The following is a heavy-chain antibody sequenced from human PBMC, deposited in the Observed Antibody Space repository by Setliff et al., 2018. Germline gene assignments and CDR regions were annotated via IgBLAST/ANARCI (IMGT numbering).Heavy chain of an antibody. D-gene: IGHD4-17*01. V-gene: IGHV4-59*08. J-gene: IGHJ6*03. CDR1: GASISSYY. Sequence: SETLSLTCNVSGASISSYYWSWIRQPPGKGLEWIGYFFNSGDTDCNPSLKSRVTISVDTSKNQFSLRLTSVTAVDTAVYYCAKHMTPVANYFNRYMDVWGKGTTVTVSS. CDR3: AKHMTPVANYFNRYMDV. CDR2: FFNSGDT.